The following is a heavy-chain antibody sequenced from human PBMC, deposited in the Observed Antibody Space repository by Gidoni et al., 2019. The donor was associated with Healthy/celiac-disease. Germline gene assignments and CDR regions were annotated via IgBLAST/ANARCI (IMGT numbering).Heavy chain of an antibody. J-gene: IGHJ4*02. CDR2: ISWNSGSI. V-gene: IGHV3-9*01. D-gene: IGHD6-19*01. CDR1: GFTFDDYA. CDR3: AKVRSPYSSGWYYFDY. Sequence: EVQLVESGGGLVQPGRSLRLSCAASGFTFDDYAMHWVRQAPGKGLEWVSGISWNSGSIGYADSVKGRFTISRDNAKNSLYLQMNSLRAEDTALYYCAKVRSPYSSGWYYFDYWGQGTLVTVSS.